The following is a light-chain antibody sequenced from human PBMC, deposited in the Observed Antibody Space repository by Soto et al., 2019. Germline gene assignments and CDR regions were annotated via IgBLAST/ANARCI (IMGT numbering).Light chain of an antibody. CDR3: QQLNNWPLT. J-gene: IGKJ4*01. CDR1: QSVRSA. CDR2: DAS. V-gene: IGKV3-11*01. Sequence: EIVFTQSPATLSLSPGERATLSCRASQSVRSALAWYQQTPGQAPRLLIYDASKRATGIPDRISGSGSGTDFTLTISSLEPEDFAVYYCQQLNNWPLTFGGGTKV.